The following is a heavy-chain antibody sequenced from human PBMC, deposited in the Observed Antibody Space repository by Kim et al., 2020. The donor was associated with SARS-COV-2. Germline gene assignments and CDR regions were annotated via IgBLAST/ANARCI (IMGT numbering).Heavy chain of an antibody. Sequence: GNTNSRPSLKSRVTISVDTSKNQFSLQLTSVTAADTAVYYCARGLLGGAASWGQGTLVSVSS. CDR2: GNT. D-gene: IGHD1-26*01. CDR3: ARGLLGGAAS. V-gene: IGHV4-34*01. J-gene: IGHJ5*02.